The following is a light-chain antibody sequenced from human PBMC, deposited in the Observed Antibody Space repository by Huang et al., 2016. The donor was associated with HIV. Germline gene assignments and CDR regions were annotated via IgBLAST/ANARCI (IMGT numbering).Light chain of an antibody. J-gene: IGKJ4*01. CDR3: QQYGSSPLT. CDR1: QRIMSSS. CDR2: GAS. Sequence: EIVLTQFPGTLPLSPGERATLPCRASQRIMSSSLAGYQQKPGQSPRLLIFGASNRATAIPDRFSGSGSATDFTLTISRLEPEDFAVYYCQQYGSSPLTFGGGTKVEIK. V-gene: IGKV3-20*01.